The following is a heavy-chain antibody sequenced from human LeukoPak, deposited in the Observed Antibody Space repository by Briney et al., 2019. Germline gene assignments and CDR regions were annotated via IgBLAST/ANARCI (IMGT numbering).Heavy chain of an antibody. CDR1: GGSISSYY. CDR3: ARADYYDSSGYLDAFDI. D-gene: IGHD3-22*01. J-gene: IGHJ3*02. CDR2: IYYSGST. V-gene: IGHV4-59*01. Sequence: PSETLSLTCTVSGGSISSYYWSWIRQPPGKGLEWIGYIYYSGSTNYNPSLKGRVTISVDTSKNQFSLKLSSVTAADTAVYYCARADYYDSSGYLDAFDIWGQGTMVTVSS.